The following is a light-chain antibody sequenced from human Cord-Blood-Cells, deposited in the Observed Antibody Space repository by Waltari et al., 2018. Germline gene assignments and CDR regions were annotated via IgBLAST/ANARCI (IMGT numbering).Light chain of an antibody. CDR3: SSYTSSSTWV. J-gene: IGLJ3*02. Sequence: QSALTQPASVSGSPGQSITISCTGTSSDVGGYNYVSWYQQHPGKAPKPMIYDVSKRPSGVSNRCSGSKTGNPASLTISGLQAEDEADYYCSSYTSSSTWVFGGGTKLTVL. CDR2: DVS. CDR1: SSDVGGYNY. V-gene: IGLV2-14*01.